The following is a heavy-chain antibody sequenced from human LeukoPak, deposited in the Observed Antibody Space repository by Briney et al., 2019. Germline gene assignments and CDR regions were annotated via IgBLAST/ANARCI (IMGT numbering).Heavy chain of an antibody. V-gene: IGHV3-48*02. CDR1: RFTFSNYG. Sequence: GGSLRLSCAASRFTFSNYGVNWVRQAPGKGLEWVSYISSSSDSIYYADSVKGRFTISRDNAQNSLYLQMNSLRDEDTAVYYCARYGSGSYYKDPFDYWGQGTLVTVSS. J-gene: IGHJ4*02. CDR3: ARYGSGSYYKDPFDY. CDR2: ISSSSDSI. D-gene: IGHD3-10*01.